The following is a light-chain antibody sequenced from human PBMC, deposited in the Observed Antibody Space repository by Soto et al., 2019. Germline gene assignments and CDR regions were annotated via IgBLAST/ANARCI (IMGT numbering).Light chain of an antibody. CDR3: QQHSNWTLT. V-gene: IGKV3-11*01. CDR2: DAS. Sequence: IVLKKSPATLSLSPGERATLSCRASQTVRNNLAWYQQRPGQAPRLLIYDASSRATGIPARFSGSGSGTDCTLTISSLEPEDFAVYYYQQHSNWTLTFGGGTKVDI. J-gene: IGKJ4*01. CDR1: QTVRNN.